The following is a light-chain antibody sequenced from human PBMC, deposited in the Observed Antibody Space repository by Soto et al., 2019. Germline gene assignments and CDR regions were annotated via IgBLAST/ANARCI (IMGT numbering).Light chain of an antibody. CDR2: WGS. J-gene: IGKJ1*01. V-gene: IGKV4-1*01. CDR1: QSVLSGSNNKNY. Sequence: DTVMTQSPDSLAVSLGERATINCKSSQSVLSGSNNKNYLAWYQHKPGQPPKLFIYWGSTRESGVHDRYRGSGSGTDFSLTMCHQQAEEVAVYYFQQYYTAPSFGQETKVEIK. CDR3: QQYYTAPS.